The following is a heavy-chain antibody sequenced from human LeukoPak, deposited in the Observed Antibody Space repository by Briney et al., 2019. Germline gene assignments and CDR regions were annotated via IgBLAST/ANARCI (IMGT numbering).Heavy chain of an antibody. CDR3: AKDATASPYFHWFDN. CDR2: ISSGDRT. V-gene: IGHV3-23*01. CDR1: GYTFSGYA. Sequence: GGSLRLSCAASGYTFSGYAMNWGRQAPGKGLEWVAGISSGDRTFHAESVKGRFNISRDKSKDTLYLQMNSLRAEDTAVYYCAKDATASPYFHWFDNWGQGTQVIVSS. J-gene: IGHJ4*02. D-gene: IGHD3-9*01.